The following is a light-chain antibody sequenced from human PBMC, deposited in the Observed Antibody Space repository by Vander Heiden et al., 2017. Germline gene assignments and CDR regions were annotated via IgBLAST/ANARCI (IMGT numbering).Light chain of an antibody. CDR2: DVS. Sequence: QSALTQPRSVSGSPGQSVTISCTGTSSDVGGYNYVSWYQQHPGKAPKLMIYDVSKRPSGVPDRFSGSKSGNTASLTISGLQAEDEADYYCCSYAGSYGVGFGGGTKLTV. J-gene: IGLJ2*01. CDR1: SSDVGGYNY. V-gene: IGLV2-11*01. CDR3: CSYAGSYGVG.